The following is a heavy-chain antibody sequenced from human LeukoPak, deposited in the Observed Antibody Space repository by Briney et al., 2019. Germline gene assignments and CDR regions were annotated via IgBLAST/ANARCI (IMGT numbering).Heavy chain of an antibody. J-gene: IGHJ4*02. CDR3: ARDYWASDY. Sequence: PGTSLRLSCAVSGFTFSTYWMSWVRQAPGKGLEWVANIKEDGSERYYVDSVKGRFTISRDNARNSLYLQMNSLRAEDTAVYYCARDYWASDYWGQGTLGTVSS. CDR1: GFTFSTYW. D-gene: IGHD2-8*02. CDR2: IKEDGSER. V-gene: IGHV3-7*01.